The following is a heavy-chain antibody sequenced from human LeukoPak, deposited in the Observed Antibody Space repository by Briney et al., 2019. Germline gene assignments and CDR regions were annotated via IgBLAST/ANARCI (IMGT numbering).Heavy chain of an antibody. CDR2: AYYMSKWFN. CDR1: GDSFSSNSAA. CDR3: AREVHSGYYFDY. D-gene: IGHD6-25*01. Sequence: SQTLSLTRAISGDSFSSNSAAWSWIRQSPSRGLEWLGRAYYMSKWFNNYAVSMKSRMTINPDTSNNQFSLHLNSVTPEDTAVYYCAREVHSGYYFDYWGQGTLVTVSS. J-gene: IGHJ4*02. V-gene: IGHV6-1*01.